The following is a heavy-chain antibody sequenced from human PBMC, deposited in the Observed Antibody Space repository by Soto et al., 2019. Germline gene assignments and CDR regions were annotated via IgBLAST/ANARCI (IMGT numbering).Heavy chain of an antibody. J-gene: IGHJ4*02. D-gene: IGHD4-17*01. Sequence: SCKTFVYTFTIDASSGLRKAPGQGLEWMGWISAYNGNTNYAQKLQGRVTMTTDTSTSTAYMELRSLRSDDTAVYYCARVMTTVTTNDYWGQGTLVTVSS. CDR2: ISAYNGNT. CDR3: ARVMTTVTTNDY. CDR1: VYTFTIDA. V-gene: IGHV1-18*01.